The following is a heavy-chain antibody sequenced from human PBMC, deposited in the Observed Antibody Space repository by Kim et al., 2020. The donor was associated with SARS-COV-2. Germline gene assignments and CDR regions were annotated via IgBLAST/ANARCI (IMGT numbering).Heavy chain of an antibody. D-gene: IGHD3-16*01. CDR1: GFTFSSYS. CDR2: ISSSSYI. CDR3: ARDFGSQHEHPLDYYYYYGMDV. J-gene: IGHJ6*02. V-gene: IGHV3-21*01. Sequence: GGSLRLSCAASGFTFSSYSMNWVRQAPGKGLEWVSSISSSSYIYYADSVKGRFTISRDNAKNSLYLQMNSLRAEDTAVYYCARDFGSQHEHPLDYYYYYGMDVWGQGTTVTVSS.